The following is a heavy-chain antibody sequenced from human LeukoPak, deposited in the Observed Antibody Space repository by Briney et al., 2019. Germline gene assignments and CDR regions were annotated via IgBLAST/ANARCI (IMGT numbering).Heavy chain of an antibody. Sequence: TSETLSLTCTVSGGSISSGSHHWGWFRQSPGKGLEWIGSIYDSRTIYYNPSLNSRVTISAVTSKNQFSLQLNSVTAADTAVYYCARLGDYFRYYFDYWGQGTLVTVSS. D-gene: IGHD4-17*01. CDR3: ARLGDYFRYYFDY. J-gene: IGHJ4*02. V-gene: IGHV4-39*01. CDR2: IYDSRTI. CDR1: GGSISSGSHH.